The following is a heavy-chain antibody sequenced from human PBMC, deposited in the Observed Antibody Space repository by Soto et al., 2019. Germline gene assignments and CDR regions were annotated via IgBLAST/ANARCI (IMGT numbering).Heavy chain of an antibody. CDR1: GGSISSYY. Sequence: PSETLSLTCTVSGGSISSYYWSWIRQPPGKGLEWIGYIYYSGSTYYNPSLKSRVTISVDTSKNQFSLKLSSVTAADTAVYYCARGLWSGYYMRDYWGQGTLVTVSS. J-gene: IGHJ4*02. CDR2: IYYSGST. V-gene: IGHV4-59*08. D-gene: IGHD3-3*01. CDR3: ARGLWSGYYMRDY.